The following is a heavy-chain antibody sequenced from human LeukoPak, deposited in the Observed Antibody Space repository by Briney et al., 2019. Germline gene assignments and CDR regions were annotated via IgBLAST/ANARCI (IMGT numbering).Heavy chain of an antibody. J-gene: IGHJ4*02. V-gene: IGHV1-69*01. Sequence: SVKVSCKASGGTFSSYAISWVRQAPGQGLEWMGGIIPIFGTANYAQKFQGRVTITADESTSTAYMELSSLRSEDTAVYYWGRAGGGYVAGYPAYYFDYWGQGTLVTVSS. CDR1: GGTFSSYA. CDR3: GRAGGGYVAGYPAYYFDY. D-gene: IGHD6-19*01. CDR2: IIPIFGTA.